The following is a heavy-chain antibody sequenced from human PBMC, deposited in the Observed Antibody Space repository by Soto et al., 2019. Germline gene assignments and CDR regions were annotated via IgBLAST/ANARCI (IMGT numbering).Heavy chain of an antibody. CDR2: INGNDGST. CDR1: GFTFSSYA. Sequence: HPGGSLRLSCAASGFTFSSYAMSWVRQAPGKGLEWVSTINGNDGSTYYADSVKGRFTISRDNSKNTLYLQMNSLRVEDTAVYYCAKAGTIFGVVMNNWFDPWGQGT. J-gene: IGHJ5*02. V-gene: IGHV3-23*01. D-gene: IGHD3-3*01. CDR3: AKAGTIFGVVMNNWFDP.